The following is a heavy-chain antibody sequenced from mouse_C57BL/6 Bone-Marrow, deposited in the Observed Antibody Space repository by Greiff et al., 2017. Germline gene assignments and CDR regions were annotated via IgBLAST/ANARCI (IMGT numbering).Heavy chain of an antibody. Sequence: QVQLQQSGAELARPGASVKMSCQASGYTFTSYTMHWVKQRPGQGLEWIGYINPSSGYTKCTQKFKDKATLTADNSTHTAYMQLSSLTSEDSAVYYCAIQSSWYFDVWGTGTTVTVSS. V-gene: IGHV1-4*01. CDR2: INPSSGYT. J-gene: IGHJ1*03. CDR3: AIQSSWYFDV. D-gene: IGHD1-3*01. CDR1: GYTFTSYT.